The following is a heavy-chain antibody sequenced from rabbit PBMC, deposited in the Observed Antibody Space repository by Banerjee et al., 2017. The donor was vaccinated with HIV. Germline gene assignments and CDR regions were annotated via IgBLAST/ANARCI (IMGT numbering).Heavy chain of an antibody. CDR1: GVSFSDKDV. CDR2: INTVTGKS. J-gene: IGHJ4*01. D-gene: IGHD5-1*01. V-gene: IGHV1S45*01. Sequence: EQLEESGGGLVKPEGSLTLTCKASGVSFSDKDVMCWVRQAPGKGLEWIACINTVTGKSVYASWAKGRFIMSRTSSTTVTLQMASLTVADTATYFCARAGEGGDGYLNLWGPGTLVTVS. CDR3: ARAGEGGDGYLNL.